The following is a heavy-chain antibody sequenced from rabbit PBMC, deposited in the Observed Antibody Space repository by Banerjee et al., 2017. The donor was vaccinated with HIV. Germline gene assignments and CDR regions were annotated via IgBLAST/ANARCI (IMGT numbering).Heavy chain of an antibody. D-gene: IGHD7-1*01. CDR3: VRETETYAGYAGYVYYFNL. J-gene: IGHJ4*01. CDR1: GIDFSSNYW. V-gene: IGHV1S43*01. CDR2: IYTGSGRT. Sequence: QSLEESGGDLVKPGGTLTLTCTASGIDFSSNYWMCWVRQAPGKGLELIGCIYTGSGRTYYASWVNGRFTISRSTSLNTVDLKMTSLTAADTATYFCVRETETYAGYAGYVYYFNLWGQGTLVTVS.